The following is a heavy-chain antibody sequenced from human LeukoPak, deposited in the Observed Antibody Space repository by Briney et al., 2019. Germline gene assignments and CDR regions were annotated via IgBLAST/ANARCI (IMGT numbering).Heavy chain of an antibody. V-gene: IGHV1-46*01. CDR2: LNPSRGSA. CDR1: GYTFTTYY. D-gene: IGHD2-15*01. Sequence: SVKLSCKASGYTFTTYYMHWVRQVPGQGLEWMGVLNPSRGSANYAQKFQGRVTITSDTSTSTVYMELSSLRSEDSAIYYCARGDIDYWGQGTLVTVSS. J-gene: IGHJ4*02. CDR3: ARGDIDY.